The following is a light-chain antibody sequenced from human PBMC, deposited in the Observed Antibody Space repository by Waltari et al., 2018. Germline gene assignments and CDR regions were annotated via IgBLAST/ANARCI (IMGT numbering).Light chain of an antibody. CDR1: TLPRNI. J-gene: IGLJ1*01. V-gene: IGLV3-10*01. CDR3: YSTDSSSKGV. Sequence: SYELTQPPSVSVSPGQTARITCSGDTLPRNIVYWYQQKSGQAPVLVIFEDNKRPSGIPERFSGSISGTMATLTISGAQVEDEADYYCYSTDSSSKGVFGAGTKVTVL. CDR2: EDN.